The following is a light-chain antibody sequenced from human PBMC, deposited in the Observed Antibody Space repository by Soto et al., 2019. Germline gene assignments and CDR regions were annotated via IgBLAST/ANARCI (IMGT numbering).Light chain of an antibody. CDR1: QGISSS. CDR3: QEYHSPPFT. J-gene: IGKJ3*01. V-gene: IGKV1-27*01. CDR2: GAS. Sequence: DIQMTQSPSSLSASVGDTVTITCRASQGISSSLAWYQQKAGKVRDLLIYGASTLQSGVPSHFRGSGSGTDLTLTISSLQPEDVATYYCQEYHSPPFTFGPGTKVEMK.